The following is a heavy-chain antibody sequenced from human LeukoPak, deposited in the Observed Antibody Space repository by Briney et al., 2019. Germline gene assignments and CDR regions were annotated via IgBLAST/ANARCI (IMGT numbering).Heavy chain of an antibody. CDR2: ISSSGSTI. V-gene: IGHV3-11*01. J-gene: IGHJ4*02. D-gene: IGHD7-27*01. Sequence: GGPLRLSGAASGLTFSDYYMSWIRKAPGRGLEWVSYISSSGSTIYYADSVKGRFTISRDNAKNSLYLQMNSLRAEDTAVYYCARGVWAPFDSWGQGTLVSVSS. CDR1: GLTFSDYY. CDR3: ARGVWAPFDS.